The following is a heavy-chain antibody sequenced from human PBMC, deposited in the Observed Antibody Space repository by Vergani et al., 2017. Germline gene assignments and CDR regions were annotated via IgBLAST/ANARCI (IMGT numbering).Heavy chain of an antibody. CDR3: VRDVRVSRT. V-gene: IGHV3-23*01. CDR1: GFTFSSYS. CDR2: INSNGDDT. Sequence: EVQLLESGGGLVQPGGSLRLSCAASGFTFSSYSMTWVRQAPGKGLEWVSSINSNGDDTYYADSVKGRFIISRDNAKNSLYLDMSSLRAEDTAVYYCVRDVRVSRTWGQGTLVAVSS. J-gene: IGHJ3*01.